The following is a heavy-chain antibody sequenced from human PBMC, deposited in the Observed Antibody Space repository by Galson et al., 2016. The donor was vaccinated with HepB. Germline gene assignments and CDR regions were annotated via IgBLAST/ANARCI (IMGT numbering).Heavy chain of an antibody. J-gene: IGHJ5*02. Sequence: SLRLSCAASGFTVSNNYMSWVRQAPGKGLEWVSLIYSGGTTSYASSVRGRFTISRDNSKNTRYLQMNSLRAEDTAVYYCGRDVGPWGQGTLVTVSS. CDR1: GFTVSNNY. V-gene: IGHV3-53*01. CDR3: GRDVGP. D-gene: IGHD1-26*01. CDR2: IYSGGTT.